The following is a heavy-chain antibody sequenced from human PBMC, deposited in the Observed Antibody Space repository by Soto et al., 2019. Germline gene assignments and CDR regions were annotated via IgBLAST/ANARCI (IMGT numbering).Heavy chain of an antibody. V-gene: IGHV4-59*01. CDR1: DGSISSYY. CDR3: ARDWRPYSDLGAPWYYYGMDV. CDR2: IYYSGST. J-gene: IGHJ6*02. D-gene: IGHD4-17*01. Sequence: SETLSLTCAVADGSISSYYWSWIRQPPGKGLEWIGYIYYSGSTNYSPSLKSRVTISVDTSKNQFSLKLSSVTAADTAVYYCARDWRPYSDLGAPWYYYGMDVWGQGTTVTVSS.